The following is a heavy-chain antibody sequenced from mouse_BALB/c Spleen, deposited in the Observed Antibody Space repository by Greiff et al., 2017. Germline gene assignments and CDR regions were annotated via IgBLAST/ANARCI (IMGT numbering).Heavy chain of an antibody. J-gene: IGHJ4*01. CDR3: TRSRRNYAMDY. Sequence: VQLQQPGAELVRPGASVKLSCKASGYTFTSYWINWVKQRPGQGLEWIGNIYPSDSYTNYNQKFKDKATLTVDKSSSTAYMQLSSPTSEDSAVYYCTRSRRNYAMDYWGQGTSVTVSS. V-gene: IGHV1-69*02. CDR1: GYTFTSYW. CDR2: IYPSDSYT.